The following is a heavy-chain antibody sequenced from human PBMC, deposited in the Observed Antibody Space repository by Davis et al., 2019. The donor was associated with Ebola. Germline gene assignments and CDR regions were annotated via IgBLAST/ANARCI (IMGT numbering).Heavy chain of an antibody. V-gene: IGHV4-30-4*08. J-gene: IGHJ5*02. D-gene: IGHD2-2*01. CDR3: ARNSTTPGWFDP. CDR1: GGSIRNGYYY. Sequence: PSETLSLTCTVSGGSIRNGYYYWSWIRQSPGKGLEWLGHIYYIGTTHYNPSFKSRLTMSIDTSSNQFYLELTSVTAADTAVYYCARNSTTPGWFDPWGQGTQVTVSS. CDR2: IYYIGTT.